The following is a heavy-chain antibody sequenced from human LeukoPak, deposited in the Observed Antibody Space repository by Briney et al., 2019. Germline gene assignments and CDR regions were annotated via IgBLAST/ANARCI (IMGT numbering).Heavy chain of an antibody. CDR2: IRADNGNT. CDR3: ARTAHRIPAAGGVRDWFDP. CDR1: GYTFTSYG. J-gene: IGHJ5*02. V-gene: IGHV1-18*01. Sequence: ASVKVFRKASGYTFTSYGISWVRQAPGQGLEWMGWIRADNGNTNYAQKLQGRVTMTTDTSTSTAYMELRSLRSDDTAVYYCARTAHRIPAAGGVRDWFDPWGQGTLVTVSS. D-gene: IGHD6-13*01.